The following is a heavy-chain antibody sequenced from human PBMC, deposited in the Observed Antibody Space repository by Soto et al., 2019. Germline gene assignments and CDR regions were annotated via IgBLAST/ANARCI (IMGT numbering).Heavy chain of an antibody. CDR3: AKDRMQDCTSTSCYLGGDS. J-gene: IGHJ4*02. CDR2: ISGSGSGT. CDR1: GFNFNFYA. Sequence: EVQLLESGGGLVQPGGSLRLSCVASGFNFNFYAMSWVRRAPGKGLEWVSAISGSGSGTFYSDSVKGRFTISRDNPKNTLSIEMNSLRPEDAAVYYCAKDRMQDCTSTSCYLGGDSWGQGTLVTVSS. V-gene: IGHV3-23*01. D-gene: IGHD2-2*01.